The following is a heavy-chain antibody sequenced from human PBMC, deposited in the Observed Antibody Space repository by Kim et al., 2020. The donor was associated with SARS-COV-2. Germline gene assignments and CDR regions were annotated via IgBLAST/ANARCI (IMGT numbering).Heavy chain of an antibody. CDR2: ISSNGGST. D-gene: IGHD2-8*02. Sequence: GGSPRLSCSASGFTFSSYAMHWVRQAPGKGLEYVSAISSNGGSTYYADSVKGRFTISRDNSKNTLYLQMSSLRAEDTAVYYCVKAGTRVLVATTSSYFDYWGQGTLVTVSS. J-gene: IGHJ4*02. CDR3: VKAGTRVLVATTSSYFDY. V-gene: IGHV3-64D*09. CDR1: GFTFSSYA.